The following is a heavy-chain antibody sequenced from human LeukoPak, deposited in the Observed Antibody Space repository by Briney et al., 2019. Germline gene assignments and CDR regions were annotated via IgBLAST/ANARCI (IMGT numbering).Heavy chain of an antibody. CDR1: GFTFSSYT. J-gene: IGHJ5*02. V-gene: IGHV3-23*01. CDR2: ISGSGDST. CDR3: AKDRSAYCGGDCYSELVH. D-gene: IGHD2-21*02. Sequence: GGSLRLSCAASGFTFSSYTMSWVRQAPGKGLEWVSAISGSGDSTYYADSVKGRFTMSRDNSKNTLYLQMNSLRAEDTAVYYCAKDRSAYCGGDCYSELVHWGQGTLVTVSS.